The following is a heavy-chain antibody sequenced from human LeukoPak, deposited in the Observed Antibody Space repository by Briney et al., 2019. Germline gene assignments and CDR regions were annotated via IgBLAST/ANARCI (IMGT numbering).Heavy chain of an antibody. Sequence: GGSLRLSCAASGSTFSSYWMHWVRQAPGKRLVWVSRINSDGSSTSYADSVKGRFTISRDNAKNTLYLQMNSLRAEDTAVYYCARGGAGTIFDYWGQGTLVTVSS. CDR1: GSTFSSYW. CDR3: ARGGAGTIFDY. CDR2: INSDGSST. J-gene: IGHJ4*02. V-gene: IGHV3-74*01. D-gene: IGHD6-19*01.